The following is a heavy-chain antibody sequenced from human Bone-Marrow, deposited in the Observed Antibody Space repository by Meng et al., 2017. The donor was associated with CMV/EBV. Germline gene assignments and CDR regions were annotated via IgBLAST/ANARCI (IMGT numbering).Heavy chain of an antibody. D-gene: IGHD3-3*01. V-gene: IGHV4-59*01. CDR2: IYYSGST. CDR3: ARIYYDFWSGYYSGGRKQNYGMDV. J-gene: IGHJ6*02. CDR1: GFTFSSYS. Sequence: ESLKISCAASGFTFSSYSMNWVRQAPGKGLEWIGYIYYSGSTNYNPSLKSRVTISVDTSKNQFSLKLSSVTAADTAVYYCARIYYDFWSGYYSGGRKQNYGMDVWGQGTTVTVSS.